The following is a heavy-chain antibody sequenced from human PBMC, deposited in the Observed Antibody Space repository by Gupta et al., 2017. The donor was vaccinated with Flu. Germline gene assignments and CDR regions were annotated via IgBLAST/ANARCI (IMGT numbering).Heavy chain of an antibody. CDR3: AGLRNGNHFDF. Sequence: QLQLQESGPGLVKPSETLSLTCTVSGGSVGSSTSYWGWVRQPPGKGLEWIGSIYFGGGPNYSPSLFSRVTVSLDTSKNQFSLKLTSVTAADTAVYFCAGLRNGNHFDFWGQGTLVTVSS. V-gene: IGHV4-39*01. J-gene: IGHJ4*02. CDR1: GGSVGSSTSY. CDR2: IYFGGGP. D-gene: IGHD1-1*01.